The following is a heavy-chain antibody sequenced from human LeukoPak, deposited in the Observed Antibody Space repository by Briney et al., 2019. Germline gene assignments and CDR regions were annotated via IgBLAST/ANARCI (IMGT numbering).Heavy chain of an antibody. CDR1: GYSISSDDY. V-gene: IGHV4-38-2*02. CDR2: IFHSGST. Sequence: SETLSLTCTVSGYSISSDDYWGWIRQPPGKGLEWIGFIFHSGSTYYNPSLKSRVTISVDTSKSQFSLKLSSVTAADTAIYYCARLDKGINAAHFDYWGQGTLVTVSS. J-gene: IGHJ4*02. CDR3: ARLDKGINAAHFDY. D-gene: IGHD3-22*01.